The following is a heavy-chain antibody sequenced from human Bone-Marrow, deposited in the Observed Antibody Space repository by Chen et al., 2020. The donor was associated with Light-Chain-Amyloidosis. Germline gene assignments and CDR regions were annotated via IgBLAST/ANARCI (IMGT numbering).Heavy chain of an antibody. J-gene: IGHJ4*02. CDR3: ARNGRYSIDS. D-gene: IGHD2-15*01. CDR2: VTHTGST. CDR1: GGSFSAYY. Sequence: VQLQQWGAGLLKPSETLSLTCAVYGGSFSAYYWGWVRQPPGQWLEWIGEVTHTGSTSYNPSVESRVTMSLDISKKQYSLKLTSGTAADTAVYYGARNGRYSIDSWGQGTLVTVS. V-gene: IGHV4-34*01.